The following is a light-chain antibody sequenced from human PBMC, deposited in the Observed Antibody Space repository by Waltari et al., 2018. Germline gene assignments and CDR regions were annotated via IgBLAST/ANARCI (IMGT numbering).Light chain of an antibody. CDR3: QSYDSSNHGV. CDR2: EDN. Sequence: NFMLTQPHSVSESPGKTVTISCTGSSGSIASNYVQWYQQRPGSAPTTVIYEDNKTTTGVPDRFSGSIDSSSNSASLTISGLKTEDEADYYCQSYDSSNHGVFGGGTKLTVL. J-gene: IGLJ2*01. V-gene: IGLV6-57*02. CDR1: SGSIASNY.